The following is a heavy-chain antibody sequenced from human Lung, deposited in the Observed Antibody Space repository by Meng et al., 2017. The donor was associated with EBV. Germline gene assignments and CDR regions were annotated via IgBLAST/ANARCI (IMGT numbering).Heavy chain of an antibody. CDR2: IYYSGST. CDR1: GGSISSGGYS. CDR3: AATVNDGYFDY. V-gene: IGHV4-31*04. D-gene: IGHD4-11*01. Sequence: QVRLQEAGPGLVRPSQTLSLTCTGLGGSISSGGYSRSWIRQNPGKGLEWIGYIYYSGSTYYYPSLKSRVTISVDTSKNQFSLKLSSVTAADTAVYYCAATVNDGYFDYWGQGTLVTVSS. J-gene: IGHJ4*02.